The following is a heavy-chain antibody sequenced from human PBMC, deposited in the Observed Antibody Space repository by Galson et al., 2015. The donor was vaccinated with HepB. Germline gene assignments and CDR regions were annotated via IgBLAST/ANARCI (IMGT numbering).Heavy chain of an antibody. CDR2: IIPIFGTA. V-gene: IGHV1-69*06. Sequence: SVKVSCKASGGTFSNYAISWVRQAPGQGLEWMGGIIPIFGTADYAQKFQGRVTITADKSTSTAYVELRSLRSEDTAVYYCAREGPASGGGTYYGGNYWGQGTLVTVSS. CDR3: AREGPASGGGTYYGGNY. D-gene: IGHD1-26*01. J-gene: IGHJ4*02. CDR1: GGTFSNYA.